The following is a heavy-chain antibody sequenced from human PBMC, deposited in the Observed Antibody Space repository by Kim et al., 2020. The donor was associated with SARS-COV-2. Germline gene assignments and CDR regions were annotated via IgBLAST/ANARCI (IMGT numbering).Heavy chain of an antibody. V-gene: IGHV1-18*01. CDR3: ARVYSWSPLGYFDL. J-gene: IGHJ2*01. Sequence: QKLQGRVTMTPDTSTSTAYMELRSLRSDDTAVYYCARVYSWSPLGYFDLWGRGTLVTVSS. D-gene: IGHD5-18*01.